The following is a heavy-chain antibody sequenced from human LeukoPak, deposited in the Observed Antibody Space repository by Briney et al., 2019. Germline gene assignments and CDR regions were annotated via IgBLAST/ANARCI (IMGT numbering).Heavy chain of an antibody. D-gene: IGHD6-13*01. V-gene: IGHV1-2*02. J-gene: IGHJ5*02. CDR3: ARDLAAAGLEAYWFDP. CDR1: GYTFTGYY. Sequence: ASVKVSCKASGYTFTGYYMHWVRQAPGQGLEWMGWINPNSGGTNYAQKFQGRVTMTRDTSISTAYMELSSLRSDDTAVYYCARDLAAAGLEAYWFDPWGQGTLATVSS. CDR2: INPNSGGT.